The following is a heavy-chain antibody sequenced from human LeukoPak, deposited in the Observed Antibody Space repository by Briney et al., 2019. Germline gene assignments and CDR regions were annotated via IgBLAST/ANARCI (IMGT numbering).Heavy chain of an antibody. CDR1: GGSISRDY. V-gene: IGHV4-59*01. CDR2: IYYTGST. CDR3: ARVGADIWFGDYPFDY. Sequence: SSETLYLTCTVSGGSISRDYWSWIRQPPGKELEGIGYIYYTGSTNYNPSLNSRVTISLETSKNQFSLNLSSVTAADTAVYYCARVGADIWFGDYPFDYWGQGTLVTVSS. J-gene: IGHJ4*02. D-gene: IGHD3-10*01.